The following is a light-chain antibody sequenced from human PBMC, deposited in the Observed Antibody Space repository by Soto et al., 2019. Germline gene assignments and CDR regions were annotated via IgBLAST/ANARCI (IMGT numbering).Light chain of an antibody. Sequence: EIVLTPSPGTLSLSPVEGATLSCRASQSVSSSYLAWYQQKPGQAPRLLIYGASSRATGIPDRFSGSGSGTDFTLTISRLEPEDFAVYYCQQYGSSPTTFGPGTKVDIK. CDR1: QSVSSSY. J-gene: IGKJ3*01. CDR2: GAS. CDR3: QQYGSSPTT. V-gene: IGKV3-20*01.